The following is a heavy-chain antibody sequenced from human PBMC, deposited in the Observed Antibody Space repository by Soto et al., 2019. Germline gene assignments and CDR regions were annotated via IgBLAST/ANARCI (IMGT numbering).Heavy chain of an antibody. CDR1: GGSISSGGYY. D-gene: IGHD2-15*01. V-gene: IGHV4-31*03. CDR3: ARVVVAWSYTFDN. J-gene: IGHJ3*02. CDR2: IYYSGST. Sequence: PSETLSLTCTVSGGSISSGGYYWSWIRQHPGKGLEWIGYIYYSGSTYYNPSLKSRVTISVDTSKNQFSLKLSSVTAADTAVYYCARVVVAWSYTFDNWGQRTKVTVAS.